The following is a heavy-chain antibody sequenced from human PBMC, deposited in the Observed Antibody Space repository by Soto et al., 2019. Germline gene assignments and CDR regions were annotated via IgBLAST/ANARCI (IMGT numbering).Heavy chain of an antibody. CDR2: IYYSGST. CDR3: ARDREAYDYGGNDAFDI. V-gene: IGHV4-61*01. CDR1: GVSVSSGSYY. J-gene: IGHJ3*02. D-gene: IGHD4-17*01. Sequence: PSETVSLTCTFSGVSVSSGSYYCSWIRQPPGKGLEWIGYIYYSGSTNYNPSLKSRVTISVDTSKNQFSLKLSSVTAADTAVYYCARDREAYDYGGNDAFDIWGQGTMGNVSS.